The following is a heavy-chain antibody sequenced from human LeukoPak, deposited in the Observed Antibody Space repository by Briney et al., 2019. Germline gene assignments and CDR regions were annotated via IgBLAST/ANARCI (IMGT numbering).Heavy chain of an antibody. CDR2: INPNSGGT. Sequence: ASVKVSCKASGYTFTGYYMHWVRQAPGQGLEWMGRINPNSGGTNYAQNFQGRVTMTRDTSISTAYMELSRLRSDDTAVYYCARDVGVITPNDAFDIWGQGTMVTVSS. CDR3: ARDVGVITPNDAFDI. V-gene: IGHV1-2*06. D-gene: IGHD3-22*01. J-gene: IGHJ3*02. CDR1: GYTFTGYY.